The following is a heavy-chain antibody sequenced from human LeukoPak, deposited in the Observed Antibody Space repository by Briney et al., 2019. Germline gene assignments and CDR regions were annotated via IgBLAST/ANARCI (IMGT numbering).Heavy chain of an antibody. CDR2: IYTSGST. CDR3: ARSEVAGTGKDAFDI. D-gene: IGHD6-19*01. V-gene: IGHV4-4*07. CDR1: GGSISSYY. J-gene: IGHJ3*02. Sequence: PSETLSLTCTVSGGSISSYYWSWIRQPAGKGLEWIGRIYTSGSTNYNPSLKSRVTMSVDTSKNQFSLKLSSVTAADTAVYYCARSEVAGTGKDAFDIWGQGTMVTVSS.